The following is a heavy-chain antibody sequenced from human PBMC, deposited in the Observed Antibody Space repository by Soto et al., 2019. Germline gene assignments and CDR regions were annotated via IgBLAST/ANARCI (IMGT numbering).Heavy chain of an antibody. CDR1: GYTFTSYG. CDR2: INADNGNT. J-gene: IGHJ6*02. CDR3: ASSLTGYPTEDYYYYGMDV. Sequence: SCKASGYTFTSYGISWVRQAPGPGLEWMGWINADNGNTKYSQKLQGRVTITRDTSASTAYMELSSLRSEDTAVYYCASSLTGYPTEDYYYYGMDVWGQGTTVTVS. D-gene: IGHD3-9*01. V-gene: IGHV1-18*01.